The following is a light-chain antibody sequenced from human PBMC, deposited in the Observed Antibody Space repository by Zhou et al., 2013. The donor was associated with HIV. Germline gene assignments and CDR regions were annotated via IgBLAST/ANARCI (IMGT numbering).Light chain of an antibody. CDR1: QSIGSN. J-gene: IGKJ3*01. V-gene: IGKV3-20*01. CDR2: DAS. Sequence: EVVMTQSPATLSVSPGERVTLSCRASQSIGSNLAWYQQKPGQAPRLLIYDASTRAAGIPDRFSAIGSGTDFSLTISRLEPEDFAEYYCQQYGTSPTFGPGTKVEIK. CDR3: QQYGTSPT.